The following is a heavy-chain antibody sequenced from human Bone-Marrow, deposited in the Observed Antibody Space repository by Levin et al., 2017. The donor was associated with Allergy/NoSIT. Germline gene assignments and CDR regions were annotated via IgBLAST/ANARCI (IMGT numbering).Heavy chain of an antibody. Sequence: GGSLRLSCTGSGFTFGDYAVNWYRQAPGKGLEWVGYIASKAYRERTEYAASVKGRFFISRDDSKTIAYLQMNSLETGDTAVYFCTRLARNDYGPPFDYWGQGILVTVSS. CDR3: TRLARNDYGPPFDY. D-gene: IGHD4/OR15-4a*01. CDR1: GFTFGDYA. CDR2: IASKAYRERT. J-gene: IGHJ4*02. V-gene: IGHV3-49*03.